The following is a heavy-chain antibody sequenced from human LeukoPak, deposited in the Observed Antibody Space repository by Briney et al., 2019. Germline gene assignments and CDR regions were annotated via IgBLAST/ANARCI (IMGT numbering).Heavy chain of an antibody. D-gene: IGHD2-21*01. CDR3: ARGNPHSREFGP. CDR1: GYTFTSYY. CDR2: INPSGGST. V-gene: IGHV1-46*01. J-gene: IGHJ5*02. Sequence: GASVKVSCKASGYTFTSYYMHWVRQAPGQGLEWMGIINPSGGSTSYAQKFQGRVTMTWNTSINTAYMELSSLRSEDTAVYYCARGNPHSREFGPWGQGTLVTVSS.